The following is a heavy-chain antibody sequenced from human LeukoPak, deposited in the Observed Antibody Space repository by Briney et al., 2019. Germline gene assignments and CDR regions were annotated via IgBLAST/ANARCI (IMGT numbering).Heavy chain of an antibody. CDR3: ARRAMTERGVSYGLDY. V-gene: IGHV3-21*01. J-gene: IGHJ4*02. CDR1: GFTFSSYH. CDR2: ISTSRNYI. D-gene: IGHD5-18*01. Sequence: GGSLRLSCVVSGFTFSSYHMNWVRQAPGKGLEWVSSISTSRNYIYYADSVTGRFTISRDNAKNSLYLQMNSLRAEDTAVYYCARRAMTERGVSYGLDYWGQGTLVTVPS.